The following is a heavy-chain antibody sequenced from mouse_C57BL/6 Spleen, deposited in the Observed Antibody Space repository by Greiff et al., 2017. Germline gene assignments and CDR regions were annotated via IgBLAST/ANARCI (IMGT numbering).Heavy chain of an antibody. V-gene: IGHV5-17*01. CDR2: ISSGSSTI. CDR3: ARPVGYYYAMDY. Sequence: EVKLVESGGGLVKPGGSLKLSCAASGFTFSDYGMHWVRQAPEKGLEWVAYISSGSSTIYYADTVKGRFTISRDNAKNTLFLQMNSLRSEDTAMYYCARPVGYYYAMDYWGQGTSVTVSS. J-gene: IGHJ4*01. CDR1: GFTFSDYG.